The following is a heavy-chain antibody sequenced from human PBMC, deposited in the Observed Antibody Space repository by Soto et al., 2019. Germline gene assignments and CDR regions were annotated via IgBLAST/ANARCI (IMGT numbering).Heavy chain of an antibody. V-gene: IGHV3-21*01. CDR3: ARVLPGYSSSWYNWFDP. J-gene: IGHJ5*02. D-gene: IGHD6-13*01. CDR2: ISSSSSYI. Sequence: GGSLRLSCAASGFTFSSYSMNWVRQAPGKGLEWVSSISSSSSYIYYADSVKGRFTISRDNAKNSLYLQMNSLRAEDTAVYYCARVLPGYSSSWYNWFDPWGQGTLVTVSS. CDR1: GFTFSSYS.